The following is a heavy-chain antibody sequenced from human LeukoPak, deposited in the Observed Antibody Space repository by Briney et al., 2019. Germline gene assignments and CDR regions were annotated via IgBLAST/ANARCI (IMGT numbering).Heavy chain of an antibody. CDR2: IYYSGST. CDR3: ARKHPYSSSWYFDY. V-gene: IGHV4-59*08. J-gene: IGHJ4*02. D-gene: IGHD6-13*01. CDR1: GGSISSYY. Sequence: PSETLSLTCTVSGGSISSYYWSWIRQPPGKGLEWIGYIYYSGSTNYNPSLKSRVTISVDTSKNQFSLKLSSVTAADTAVYYCARKHPYSSSWYFDYWGQGTLVTVSS.